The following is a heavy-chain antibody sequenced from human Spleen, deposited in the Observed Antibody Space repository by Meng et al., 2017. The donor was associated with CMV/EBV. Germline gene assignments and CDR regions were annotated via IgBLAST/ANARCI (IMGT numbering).Heavy chain of an antibody. CDR2: IYHTESP. CDR1: GVTVTTAQE. V-gene: IGHV4-38-2*01. J-gene: IGHJ4*02. D-gene: IGHD4-11*01. CDR3: ASPTGSYSNYAY. Sequence: PDSGVTVTTAQESGWVRQRQGNERERIGSIYHTESPCYRPSLKRRVIISLNTSKNQFSLKVPSVTAADTATYYCASPTGSYSNYAYWGQGILVTVSS.